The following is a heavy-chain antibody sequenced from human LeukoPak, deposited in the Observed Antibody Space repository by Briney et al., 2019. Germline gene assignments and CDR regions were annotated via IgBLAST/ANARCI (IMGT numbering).Heavy chain of an antibody. CDR2: IIPILGIA. CDR1: GGTFSSYA. V-gene: IGHV1-69*04. J-gene: IGHJ3*02. D-gene: IGHD6-13*01. CDR3: ASSLTAAAATDAFDI. Sequence: SVKVSCKASGGTFSSYAISWVRQAPGQGLEWMGRIIPILGIANYAQKFQGRVTITADKSTSTAYMELSSLRSEDTAVYYCASSLTAAAATDAFDIWGQGTMVTVSS.